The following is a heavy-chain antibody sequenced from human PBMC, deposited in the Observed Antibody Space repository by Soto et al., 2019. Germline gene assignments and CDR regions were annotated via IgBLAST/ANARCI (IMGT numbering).Heavy chain of an antibody. J-gene: IGHJ4*01. V-gene: IGHV4-34*01. D-gene: IGHD3-22*01. CDR2: INHGGST. CDR3: ARGPKYYYGGSGHVHY. CDR1: GGSVSGYY. Sequence: SSETLSLTSAVNGGSVSGYYWSWIRQPPGKGLEWIGEINHGGSTNYNPSLKSRVTMSLDTSKNQFSLKLTSVTAADKSVYYCARGPKYYYGGSGHVHYWG.